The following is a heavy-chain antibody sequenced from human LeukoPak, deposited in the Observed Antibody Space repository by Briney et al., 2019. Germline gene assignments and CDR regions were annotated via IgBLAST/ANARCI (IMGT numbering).Heavy chain of an antibody. V-gene: IGHV3-30*04. CDR1: AFTFSSYT. CDR3: GRDANSMVRGLIISSYFDY. J-gene: IGHJ4*02. Sequence: GGSLRLSCAASAFTFSSYTVHWVRQAPGKGLEWVAVISYDGRNKYYADSVKGRFTISRDNSKSTLYLQMNSLRADDTAVYYCGRDANSMVRGLIISSYFDYWGQGTLVTVSS. D-gene: IGHD3-10*01. CDR2: ISYDGRNK.